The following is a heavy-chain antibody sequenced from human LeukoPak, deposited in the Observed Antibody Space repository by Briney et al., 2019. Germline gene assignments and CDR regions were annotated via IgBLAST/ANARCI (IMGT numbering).Heavy chain of an antibody. CDR1: VGSISSGSYY. CDR2: IYTSGST. J-gene: IGHJ4*02. D-gene: IGHD3-22*01. V-gene: IGHV4-61*02. Sequence: SQTLSLTCTVSVGSISSGSYYWSWIRQPAGKGLEWIGRIYTSGSTNYNPSLKSRVTISVDTSKNQFSLKLSSVTAADTAVYYCARGLTYYDSSGYYYKEFDYWGQGTLVTVSS. CDR3: ARGLTYYDSSGYYYKEFDY.